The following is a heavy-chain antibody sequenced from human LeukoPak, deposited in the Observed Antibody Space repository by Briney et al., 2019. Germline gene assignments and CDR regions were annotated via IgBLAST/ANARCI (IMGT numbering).Heavy chain of an antibody. J-gene: IGHJ5*02. D-gene: IGHD6-13*01. CDR3: ARAERRLGQLEEDGWFDP. CDR1: GDSVSSNSAA. CDR2: TYYRSKWYN. Sequence: SQTLSLTCAISGDSVSSNSAAWNWIRQSPSRGLEWLGRTYYRSKWYNDYAVSVKSRITINPDTSKNQFSLQLNSVTPEVTAVYYCARAERRLGQLEEDGWFDPWGQGTLVTVSS. V-gene: IGHV6-1*01.